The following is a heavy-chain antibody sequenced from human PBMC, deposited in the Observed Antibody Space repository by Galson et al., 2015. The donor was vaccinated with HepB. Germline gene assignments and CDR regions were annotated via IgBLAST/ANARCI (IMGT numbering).Heavy chain of an antibody. J-gene: IGHJ4*02. CDR3: ARITGRSIRTHEGIDS. CDR1: GFAFSSYA. V-gene: IGHV3-23*01. CDR2: IGGSGIDT. D-gene: IGHD3-10*01. Sequence: SLRLSCAASGFAFSSYAMTWVRQAPGKGLEWVSGIGGSGIDTNYADSVKGRLTISRDNSNNTLYLQMNSLRGEDTAVYYCARITGRSIRTHEGIDSWGQGTLVTVSS.